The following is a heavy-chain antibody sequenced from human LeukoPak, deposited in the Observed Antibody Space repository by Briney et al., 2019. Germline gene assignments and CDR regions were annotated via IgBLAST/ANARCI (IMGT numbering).Heavy chain of an antibody. CDR2: IYYSGST. J-gene: IGHJ5*02. Sequence: SETLSLTCTVSGGSISSSSYYWGWLRQPPGKGLEWIGSIYYSGSTYYNPSLKSRVTISVDTSKNQFSLKLSSVTAADTAVYYCARRVLLWFGESNNWFDPWGQGTLVTVSS. D-gene: IGHD3-10*01. CDR3: ARRVLLWFGESNNWFDP. CDR1: GGSISSSSYY. V-gene: IGHV4-39*01.